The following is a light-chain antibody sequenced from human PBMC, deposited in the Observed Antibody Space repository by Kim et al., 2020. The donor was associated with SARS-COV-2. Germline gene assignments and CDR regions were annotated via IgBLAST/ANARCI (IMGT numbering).Light chain of an antibody. CDR2: DVS. V-gene: IGLV2-14*03. CDR1: SSYVGAYNY. J-gene: IGLJ2*01. CDR3: SSLTSTATLV. Sequence: QSISISCPGSSSYVGAYNYVSWFQQHPDKAPKLIIFDVSNRPSEVSNRFAGSKSGNTDSLTISALQAEDEADYYCSSLTSTATLVFGAGSKVTVL.